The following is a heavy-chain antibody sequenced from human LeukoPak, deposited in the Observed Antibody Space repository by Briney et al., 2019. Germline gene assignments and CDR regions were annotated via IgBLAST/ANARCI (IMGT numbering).Heavy chain of an antibody. CDR1: IFVFSEYY. Sequence: GGSLRLSCEPSIFVFSEYYMHWVRLAPGKGLEWLAVITNDGSRQFYADSVKGRFIVSRDNSKSLLFLQMESLRHDDTGIYYCAKGRRTGFVDYWGQGALVTVSS. J-gene: IGHJ4*02. D-gene: IGHD1-1*01. V-gene: IGHV3-30*18. CDR3: AKGRRTGFVDY. CDR2: ITNDGSRQ.